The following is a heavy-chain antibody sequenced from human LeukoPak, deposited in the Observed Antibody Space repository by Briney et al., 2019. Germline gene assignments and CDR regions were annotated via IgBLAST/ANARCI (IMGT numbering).Heavy chain of an antibody. CDR3: VKGHYYGDLLIY. CDR2: ISINGGRT. V-gene: IGHV3-64D*06. J-gene: IGHJ4*02. D-gene: IGHD3-10*01. CDR1: GFTFSGYS. Sequence: GGSLRLSCSASGFTFSGYSMHWVRQAPGKGLQYVSGISINGGRTHYAESVKGRFTVSRDNSENTLNLQMSSLRAEDTALYYCVKGHYYGDLLIYRGQGILVTVSS.